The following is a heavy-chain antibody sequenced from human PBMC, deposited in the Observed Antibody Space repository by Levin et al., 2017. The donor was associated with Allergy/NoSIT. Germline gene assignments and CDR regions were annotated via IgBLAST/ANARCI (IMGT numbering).Heavy chain of an antibody. J-gene: IGHJ4*02. D-gene: IGHD4-17*01. CDR3: ARDLYGDYATAAFDF. V-gene: IGHV1-2*02. Sequence: ASVKVSCKASGYIFTDYSLHWIRRAPGRGLEWMGWISPNSGGTDYAPEFQGRVTMTWDTSIGAVYMELSSLRSDDPAVYYCARDLYGDYATAAFDFWGQGTLVTVSS. CDR1: GYIFTDYS. CDR2: ISPNSGGT.